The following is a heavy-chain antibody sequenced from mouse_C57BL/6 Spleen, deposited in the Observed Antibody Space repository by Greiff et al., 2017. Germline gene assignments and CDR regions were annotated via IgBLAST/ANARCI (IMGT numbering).Heavy chain of an antibody. V-gene: IGHV10-1*01. D-gene: IGHD3-3*01. CDR1: GFSFNTYA. CDR3: VRVWLGPYFDY. CDR2: IRSKSNNYAT. Sequence: EVKLLESGGGLVQPKGSLKLSCAASGFSFNTYAMNWVRQAPGKGLEWVARIRSKSNNYATYYADSVKDRFTISRDDSESMLYLQMNNLKTEDTAMYYCVRVWLGPYFDYWGQGTTLTVSS. J-gene: IGHJ2*01.